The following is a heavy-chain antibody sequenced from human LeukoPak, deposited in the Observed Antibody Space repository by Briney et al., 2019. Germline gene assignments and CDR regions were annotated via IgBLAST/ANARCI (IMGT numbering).Heavy chain of an antibody. Sequence: LRLSCAASGFTFSSYAMSWVRQAPGKGLEWVGYILYSGNTYYNPSLKRRVTISVDTSKNQFSLKLSSVTAADTAVYYCASSYDLKSEVLSYWYFDLWGRGTLVTVSS. CDR3: ASSYDLKSEVLSYWYFDL. J-gene: IGHJ2*01. D-gene: IGHD3/OR15-3a*01. V-gene: IGHV4-30-4*08. CDR2: ILYSGNT. CDR1: GFTFSSYA.